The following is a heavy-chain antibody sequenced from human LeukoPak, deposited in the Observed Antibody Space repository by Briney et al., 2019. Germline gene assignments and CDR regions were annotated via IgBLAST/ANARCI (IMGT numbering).Heavy chain of an antibody. J-gene: IGHJ3*02. CDR2: IRSKANSYAT. V-gene: IGHV3-73*01. CDR1: GFTFSGSA. D-gene: IGHD4-17*01. CDR3: AKVDSPRDDYGDFDAFDI. Sequence: PGGSLKLSCAASGFTFSGSAMHWVRQASGKGLEWVGRIRSKANSYATAYAASVKGRFTISRDDSKNTAYLQMNSLRAEDTAVYYCAKVDSPRDDYGDFDAFDIWGQGTMVTVSS.